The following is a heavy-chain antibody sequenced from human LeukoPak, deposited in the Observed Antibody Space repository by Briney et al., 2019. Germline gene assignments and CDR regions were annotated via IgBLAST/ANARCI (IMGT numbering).Heavy chain of an antibody. D-gene: IGHD6-13*01. CDR3: ARHSSSWLREDAFDI. Sequence: GGSLRLSCAASGFTFDDYGMSWVRQAPGKGLEWVSGINWNGGSTGYADSVKGRFTISRDNAKNSLYLQMNSLRAEDTALYYCARHSSSWLREDAFDIWGQGTMVTVSS. V-gene: IGHV3-20*04. J-gene: IGHJ3*02. CDR1: GFTFDDYG. CDR2: INWNGGST.